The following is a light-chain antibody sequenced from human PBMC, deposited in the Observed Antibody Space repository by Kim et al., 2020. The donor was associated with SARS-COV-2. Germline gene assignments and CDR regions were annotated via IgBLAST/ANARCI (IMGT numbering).Light chain of an antibody. J-gene: IGKJ4*01. V-gene: IGKV3-15*01. CDR2: DAS. CDR1: QSVSSN. Sequence: EIVMTQSPATLSLSPGERATLSCRASQSVSSNLAWYQQKPGQPPRLLIHDASTRATAIPARFSGSGSGTQFTLTISSLQSEDFAVYYCHQYNNWPLTFGGGTKVDIK. CDR3: HQYNNWPLT.